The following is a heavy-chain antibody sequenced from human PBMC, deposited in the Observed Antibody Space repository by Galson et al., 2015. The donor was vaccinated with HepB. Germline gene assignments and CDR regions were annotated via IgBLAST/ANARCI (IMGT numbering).Heavy chain of an antibody. V-gene: IGHV4-31*03. CDR3: ARASGGLAVAAILAH. Sequence: TLSLTCTVSGGPISSGGYYWSWIRQHPGKGLEWIGYIYYSGSTYYNPSLKSRVTISVDTSKNQFSLKLSSVTAADTAVYYCARASGGLAVAAILAHWGQGTLVTVSS. J-gene: IGHJ4*02. CDR1: GGPISSGGYY. D-gene: IGHD6-19*01. CDR2: IYYSGST.